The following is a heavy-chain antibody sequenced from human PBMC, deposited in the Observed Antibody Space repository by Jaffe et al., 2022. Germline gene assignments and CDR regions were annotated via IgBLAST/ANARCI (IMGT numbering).Heavy chain of an antibody. CDR1: GGSFSRYY. J-gene: IGHJ4*02. V-gene: IGHV4-59*01. CDR2: IYYSGST. CDR3: ARSLTYGYNFDY. D-gene: IGHD5-18*01. Sequence: QVQLQESGPGLVKPSETLSLTCTVSGGSFSRYYWSWIRQPPGKGLEWIGYIYYSGSTNYNPSLKSRVTISVNTSKNQFSLKLSSVTAADTAVYYCARSLTYGYNFDYWGQGTLVTVSS.